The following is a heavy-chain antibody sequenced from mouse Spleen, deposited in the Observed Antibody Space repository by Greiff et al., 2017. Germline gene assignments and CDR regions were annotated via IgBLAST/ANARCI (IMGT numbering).Heavy chain of an antibody. CDR2: TYPGDGDT. D-gene: IGHD4-1*01. CDR3: AVTGTLDY. J-gene: IGHJ2*01. Sequence: QVQLQQSGPELVKPGASVKISCKASGYAFSSSWMNWVKQRPGKGLEWIGRTYPGDGDTNYNGKFKGKATLTADKSSSTAYMQLSCLTSEDSAVYFCAVTGTLDYWGQGTTLTVSS. CDR1: GYAFSSSW. V-gene: IGHV1-82*01.